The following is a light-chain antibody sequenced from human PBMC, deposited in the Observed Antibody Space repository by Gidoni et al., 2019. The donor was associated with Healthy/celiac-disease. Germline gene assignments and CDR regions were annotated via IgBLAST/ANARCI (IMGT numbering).Light chain of an antibody. V-gene: IGLV1-40*01. CDR1: SSNIGAGYD. CDR2: GNS. J-gene: IGLJ1*01. CDR3: QSYDSSLSGYV. Sequence: SVLTQPPSVSGAPGPRVTISCPGSSSNIGAGYDVHWYQQLPGTAPKLLIYGNSNRPSGVPDRFSGSKSGTSASLAITGLQAEDEADYYCQSYDSSLSGYVFGTGTKVTVL.